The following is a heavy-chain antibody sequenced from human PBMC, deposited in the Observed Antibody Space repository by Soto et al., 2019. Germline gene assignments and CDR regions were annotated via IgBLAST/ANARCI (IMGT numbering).Heavy chain of an antibody. Sequence: QVQLVQSGAEVKKPGASVKVSCKTSGYIFPSYGISWVRQAPGQGLEWMGWISAYNGNTRNAQKFQGRVTMTTDTSTTTAYMELRSLRSDDTAVYFCARDADPIGYWGQGTLVTVSS. CDR2: ISAYNGNT. CDR1: GYIFPSYG. J-gene: IGHJ4*02. CDR3: ARDADPIGY. V-gene: IGHV1-18*01.